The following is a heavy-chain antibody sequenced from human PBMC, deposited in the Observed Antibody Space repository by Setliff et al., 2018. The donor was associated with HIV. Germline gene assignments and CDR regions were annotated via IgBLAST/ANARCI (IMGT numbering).Heavy chain of an antibody. D-gene: IGHD1-26*01. CDR1: GGSISLHY. Sequence: SETLSLTCTISGGSISLHYRSWIRQPPGKGLQWIGFIYNSEMINYNPSLKSRVSMSRDTSKNQFSLKLTSVTAADTAVYYCARGGTSSNWFDPWGQGTLVTVSS. CDR3: ARGGTSSNWFDP. CDR2: IYNSEMI. V-gene: IGHV4-59*11. J-gene: IGHJ5*02.